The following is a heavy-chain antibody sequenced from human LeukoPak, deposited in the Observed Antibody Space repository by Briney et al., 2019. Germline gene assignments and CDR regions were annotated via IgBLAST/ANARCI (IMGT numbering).Heavy chain of an antibody. CDR1: GGSFSGYY. CDR3: ARGRYYDFWSGYYTGIPFDP. V-gene: IGHV4-34*01. D-gene: IGHD3-3*01. J-gene: IGHJ5*02. Sequence: SETLSLTCAVYGGSFSGYYWSWIRQPPGKGLEWIGEINHSGSTNYNPSLKSRVTISVDTSKNQLSLKLSSVTAADTAVYYCARGRYYDFWSGYYTGIPFDPWGQGTLVTVSS. CDR2: INHSGST.